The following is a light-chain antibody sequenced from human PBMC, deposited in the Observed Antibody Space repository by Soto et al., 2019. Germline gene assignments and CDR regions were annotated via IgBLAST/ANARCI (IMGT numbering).Light chain of an antibody. CDR1: QSFRGL. Sequence: EVVLTQSPVTLSLSPGERSTLSCRASQSFRGLLAWYQQKPGQAPRLLICDAYNRATGIPPRFSGSGSGTDFTLTISSLEPEDSAVYYCQQRRMWPITFGQGTRLEMK. CDR3: QQRRMWPIT. J-gene: IGKJ5*01. V-gene: IGKV3-11*01. CDR2: DAY.